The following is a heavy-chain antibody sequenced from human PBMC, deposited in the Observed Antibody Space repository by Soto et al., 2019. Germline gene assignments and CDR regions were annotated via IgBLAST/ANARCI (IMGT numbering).Heavy chain of an antibody. D-gene: IGHD1-26*01. CDR2: ISGSGDST. J-gene: IGHJ4*02. V-gene: IGHV3-23*01. CDR3: ARRGSGSYYDY. Sequence: EVQLLESGGGLVQPGGSLRLSCAASGFTFSNYAMNWVRQAPVKGLEWVSVISGSGDSTYHADSVKGRFTLSRDNSKNTLYLQLNSLRAEDTAVYYWARRGSGSYYDYWGQGTLVTVSS. CDR1: GFTFSNYA.